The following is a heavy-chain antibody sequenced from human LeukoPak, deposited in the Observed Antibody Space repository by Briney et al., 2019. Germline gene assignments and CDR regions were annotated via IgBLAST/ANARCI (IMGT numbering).Heavy chain of an antibody. V-gene: IGHV3-33*01. Sequence: GGSLRLSCAASGFTFSSYAIHWVRQAPGKGLEWVAVIWYDGVDKYYEDSVKGRFTLSRDNSKNTVNLQMNSLRAEDTAVYYCARGRPSRTYYFDFWGQGTLVTVSS. CDR1: GFTFSSYA. CDR2: IWYDGVDK. J-gene: IGHJ4*02. D-gene: IGHD6-13*01. CDR3: ARGRPSRTYYFDF.